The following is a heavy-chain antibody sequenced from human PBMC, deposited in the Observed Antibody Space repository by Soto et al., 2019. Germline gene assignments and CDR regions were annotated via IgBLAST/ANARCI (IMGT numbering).Heavy chain of an antibody. CDR2: IXXXGXT. Sequence: PSETLSLTCTVSGDSISGYYWCWIRQPPGKGLEWIGYIXXXGXTXYXXSXXXRVTISVDRSKNQFSLKLSSVTAADTDVYYCARVNYVRYYYGMDVWGQGTTVTVSS. D-gene: IGHD1-7*01. J-gene: IGHJ6*02. CDR3: ARVNYVRYYYGMDV. V-gene: IGHV4-59*12. CDR1: GDSISGYY.